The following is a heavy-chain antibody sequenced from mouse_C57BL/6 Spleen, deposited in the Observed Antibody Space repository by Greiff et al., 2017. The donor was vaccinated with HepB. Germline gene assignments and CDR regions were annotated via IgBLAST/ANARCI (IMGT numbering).Heavy chain of an antibody. V-gene: IGHV1-22*01. D-gene: IGHD1-1*01. CDR2: INPNNGGT. Sequence: VQLQQSGPELVKPGASVKMSCKASGYTFTDYNMHWVKQSHGKSLEWIGYINPNNGGTSYNQKFKGKATLTVNKSSSTAYMELRSLTSEDSAVHYCARENYYGSTFDYWGQGTTLTVSS. J-gene: IGHJ2*01. CDR3: ARENYYGSTFDY. CDR1: GYTFTDYN.